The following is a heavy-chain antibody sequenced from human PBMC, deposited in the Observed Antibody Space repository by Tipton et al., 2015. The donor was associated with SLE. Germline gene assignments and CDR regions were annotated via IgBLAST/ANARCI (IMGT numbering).Heavy chain of an antibody. CDR2: IFYTGST. D-gene: IGHD2-21*02. CDR3: ARGPVTGYFAS. CDR1: GVSISSSY. Sequence: TLSLTCNVSGVSISSSYWSWFRQPPGKGLEWIGYIFYTGSTDYNPSLKRRVTISLDTSKNQFSLKLSSVTAADTAVYYCARGPVTGYFASWGPGTLVTVSS. V-gene: IGHV4-59*01. J-gene: IGHJ4*02.